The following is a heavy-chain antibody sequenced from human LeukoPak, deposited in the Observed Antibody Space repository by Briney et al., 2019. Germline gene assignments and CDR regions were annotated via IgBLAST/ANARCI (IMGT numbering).Heavy chain of an antibody. V-gene: IGHV4-59*01. CDR1: GGSLSSYY. CDR3: ARSNYDFWSGFGYRYNWFDP. Sequence: SETLSLTCTVSGGSLSSYYWSWIRQPPGKGLEWIGYIYYSGSTNYNPSLKSRVTISVDTSKNQFSLKLSSVTAADTAVYYCARSNYDFWSGFGYRYNWFDPWGQGTQVTVSS. D-gene: IGHD3-3*01. J-gene: IGHJ5*02. CDR2: IYYSGST.